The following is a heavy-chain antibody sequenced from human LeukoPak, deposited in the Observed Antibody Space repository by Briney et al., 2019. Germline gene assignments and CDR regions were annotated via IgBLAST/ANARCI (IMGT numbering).Heavy chain of an antibody. Sequence: GGSLRLSCAASGFTFSSYAMSRVRQAPGKGLEWVSAISGSGGSTYYADSVKGRFTISRDNSKNTLYLQMNSLRAEDTAVYYCAQDLGELPVSGFDYWGQGTLVTVSS. CDR2: ISGSGGST. V-gene: IGHV3-23*01. D-gene: IGHD1-26*01. J-gene: IGHJ4*02. CDR3: AQDLGELPVSGFDY. CDR1: GFTFSSYA.